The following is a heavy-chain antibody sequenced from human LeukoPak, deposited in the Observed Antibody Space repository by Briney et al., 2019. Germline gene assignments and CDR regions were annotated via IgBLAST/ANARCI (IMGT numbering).Heavy chain of an antibody. Sequence: PGGSLRLSCAASGFTVSTNYMNWVRQAPGKGLEGVSVIYSGGRTYYSDSVKGRFTISRDNAKDTLYLQMNTLRAEDTAVYYCAKRPSAYCFEGGCYFTYWGQGTLVIVSS. V-gene: IGHV3-53*01. CDR3: AKRPSAYCFEGGCYFTY. CDR2: IYSGGRT. D-gene: IGHD2-21*01. CDR1: GFTVSTNY. J-gene: IGHJ4*02.